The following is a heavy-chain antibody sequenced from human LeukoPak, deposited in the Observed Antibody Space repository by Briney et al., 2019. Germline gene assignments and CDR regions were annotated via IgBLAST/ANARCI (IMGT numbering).Heavy chain of an antibody. V-gene: IGHV4-34*01. J-gene: IGHJ6*02. CDR1: GGSFSGYY. CDR2: INHSGST. Sequence: SETLSLTCAVYGGSFSGYYWSWIRQPPGKGLEWIGEINHSGSTNYNPSLKSRVTISVDTSKNQFSLKLSSVTAADTAVHYCARIPSKRLRYYYYGMDVWGQGTTVTVSS. CDR3: ARIPSKRLRYYYYGMDV. D-gene: IGHD5-18*01.